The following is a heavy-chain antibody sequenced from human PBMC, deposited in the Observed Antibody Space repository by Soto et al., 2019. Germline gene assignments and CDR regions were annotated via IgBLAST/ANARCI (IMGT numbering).Heavy chain of an antibody. V-gene: IGHV1-3*01. D-gene: IGHD5-12*01. CDR2: SNVGNGDT. CDR1: GITFSSYA. Sequence: QVQLVQSGAEVKKPGASVKVSCKASGITFSSYAIHWVRQAPGQMLEWMGWSNVGNGDTRYSQIFRGRVTLTRDTSASTAYLDLSSLRSEDTAIYYCARAISGYVTWGQGTLVTVSS. CDR3: ARAISGYVT. J-gene: IGHJ5*02.